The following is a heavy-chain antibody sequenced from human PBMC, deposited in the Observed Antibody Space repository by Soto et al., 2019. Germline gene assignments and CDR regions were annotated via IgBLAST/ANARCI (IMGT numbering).Heavy chain of an antibody. D-gene: IGHD1-26*01. V-gene: IGHV3-23*01. CDR1: GFTFSSYA. Sequence: EVQLLESGGGLVQPGGSLRLSCAASGFTFSSYAMTWVRQAPGKGLEWVSAISAAGGLTYYADSVKGRFTISRDNSKKTLYLEMTRLRAEDTSGHYCGKGRRVPVSGSSHSWGQGTPVTVSS. J-gene: IGHJ5*02. CDR3: GKGRRVPVSGSSHS. CDR2: ISAAGGLT.